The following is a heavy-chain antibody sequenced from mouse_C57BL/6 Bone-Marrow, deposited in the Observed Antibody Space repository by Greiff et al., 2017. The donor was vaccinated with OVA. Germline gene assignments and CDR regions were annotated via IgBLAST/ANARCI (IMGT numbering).Heavy chain of an antibody. Sequence: VQLQQPGAELVMPGASVKLSCKASGYTFTSYWMHWVKQRTGQGLEWIGEIDPSDSYTNYNQKFKGKSTLTVDKSSSTAYMQLSSLTSKDSAVYYCARDDSNYEGFAYWGQGTLVTVSA. CDR1: GYTFTSYW. CDR2: IDPSDSYT. J-gene: IGHJ3*01. CDR3: ARDDSNYEGFAY. D-gene: IGHD2-5*01. V-gene: IGHV1-69*01.